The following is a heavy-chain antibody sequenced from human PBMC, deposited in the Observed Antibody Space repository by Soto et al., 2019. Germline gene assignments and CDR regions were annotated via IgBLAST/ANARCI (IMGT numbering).Heavy chain of an antibody. V-gene: IGHV1-18*01. CDR2: ISAYNGNT. D-gene: IGHD6-19*01. CDR1: CYTFTSYG. J-gene: IGHJ6*02. CDR3: AGPRASSGWYNPSYYYYGMDV. Sequence: ASVKVSCKASCYTFTSYGISWVRQAPGQGLEWMGWISAYNGNTNYAQKLQGRVTMTTDTSTSTAYMELRSLRSDDTAVYYCAGPRASSGWYNPSYYYYGMDVWGQGTTVTVSS.